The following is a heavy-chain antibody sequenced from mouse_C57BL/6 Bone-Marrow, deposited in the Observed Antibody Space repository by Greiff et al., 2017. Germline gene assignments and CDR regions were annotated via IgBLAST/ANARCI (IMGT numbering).Heavy chain of an antibody. CDR1: GFSLTSYG. J-gene: IGHJ4*01. V-gene: IGHV2-5*01. D-gene: IGHD4-1*01. CDR2: IWRGGST. CDR3: AKSNWDPYYYAMDY. Sequence: VKLQESGPGLVQPSQSLSITCTVSGFSLTSYGVHWVRQSPGKGLEWLGVIWRGGSTDYNAAFMSRLSITKDNSKSQVFFKMNSLQADDTAIYYCAKSNWDPYYYAMDYWGQGTSVTVSS.